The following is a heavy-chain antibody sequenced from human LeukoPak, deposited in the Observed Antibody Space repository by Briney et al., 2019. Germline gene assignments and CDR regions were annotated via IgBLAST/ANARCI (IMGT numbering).Heavy chain of an antibody. CDR3: AKDHVTWGNRYFDH. V-gene: IGHV3-30*02. CDR2: IGHDATKI. Sequence: GGSLRLSCAASGFTFSTYGRHWVRQAPGKGLEWVAGIGHDATKIYYADSVQGRFTISRDNSKKSLYLEMNSLSGEDTALYYCAKDHVTWGNRYFDHWGQGTLGTVSS. J-gene: IGHJ4*02. D-gene: IGHD3-16*01. CDR1: GFTFSTYG.